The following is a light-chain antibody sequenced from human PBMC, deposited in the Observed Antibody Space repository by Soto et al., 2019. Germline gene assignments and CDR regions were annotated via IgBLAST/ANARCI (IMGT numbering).Light chain of an antibody. V-gene: IGKV1-5*03. CDR1: QSISSW. CDR2: KAS. J-gene: IGKJ1*01. CDR3: QHRGT. Sequence: DIQMTQSPSTLSASVGDRVTITCRASQSISSWLAWYQQKPGKAPKLLIYKASSLESGVPSRFSGSGSGTEFTLTISSLPPDDFATYYCQHRGTFGQGTKVEIK.